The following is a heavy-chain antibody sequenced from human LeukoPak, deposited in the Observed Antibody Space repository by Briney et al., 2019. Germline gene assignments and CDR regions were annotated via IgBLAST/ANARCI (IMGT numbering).Heavy chain of an antibody. J-gene: IGHJ4*02. CDR2: IIPIFGTA. CDR1: GYTFTSYG. Sequence: SVKVSCKASGYTFTSYGISWVRQAPGQGLEWMGGIIPIFGTANYAQKFQGRVTITADESTSTAYMELSSLRSEDTAVYYCARVRGLWFGELLAPFDYWGQGTLVTVSS. CDR3: ARVRGLWFGELLAPFDY. D-gene: IGHD3-10*01. V-gene: IGHV1-69*13.